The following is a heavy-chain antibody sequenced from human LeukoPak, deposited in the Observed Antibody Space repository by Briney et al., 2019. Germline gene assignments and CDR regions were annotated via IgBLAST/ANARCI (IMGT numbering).Heavy chain of an antibody. CDR1: GSTFTAYA. CDR3: ARGRGWVDH. CDR2: IHDDGIVT. V-gene: IGHV3-7*01. Sequence: PGGSLRLSCAASGSTFTAYAMSWFRQTPEKGLEWVANIHDDGIVTHYVDSVKGRFTISRDNARNSVNLQLNSLRVEDTALYYCARGRGWVDHWGQGTLVTVSS. J-gene: IGHJ4*02. D-gene: IGHD3-16*01.